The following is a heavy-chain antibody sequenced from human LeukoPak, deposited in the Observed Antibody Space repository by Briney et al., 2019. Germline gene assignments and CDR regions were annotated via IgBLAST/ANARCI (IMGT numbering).Heavy chain of an antibody. D-gene: IGHD3-3*01. J-gene: IGHJ4*02. CDR1: GYTFTNYY. CDR2: INPSGAST. CDR3: ARGAIFGVVILENLLDY. V-gene: IGHV1-46*01. Sequence: ASVKVSCKASGYTFTNYYIHWVRQAPGQGLEWMGIINPSGASTSYAQKFQGRVTMTRDTSTTTVYMEVYSLRSDDTAVYYCARGAIFGVVILENLLDYWGQGTLVTVSS.